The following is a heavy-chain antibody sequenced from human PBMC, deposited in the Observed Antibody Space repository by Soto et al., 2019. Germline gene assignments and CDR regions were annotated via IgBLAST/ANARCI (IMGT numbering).Heavy chain of an antibody. J-gene: IGHJ6*02. V-gene: IGHV3-23*01. CDR2: ISGSGGST. Sequence: EVQLLESGGGLVQPGGSLRLSCAASGFTFSSYAMSWVRQAPGKGLEWVSAISGSGGSTYYADSVKGRFTISRDNSKNTLYLQMNSLRAEGTAVFYCAKGGGSSGRNLYYYYGMDVWGQGTTVTVSS. CDR1: GFTFSSYA. D-gene: IGHD6-19*01. CDR3: AKGGGSSGRNLYYYYGMDV.